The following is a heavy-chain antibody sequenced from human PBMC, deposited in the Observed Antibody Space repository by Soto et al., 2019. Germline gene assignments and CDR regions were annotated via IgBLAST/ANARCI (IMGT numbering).Heavy chain of an antibody. V-gene: IGHV4-4*08. Sequence: SETLSLTCTVSGASITQYYWNWIRQSPGKGLEWIVSVSSTGSTVYNPSLKSRVTVSVDTSKNQFSLRLTSVTAIDTAVYYCARVGGVPSSSPGVAYWGQGILVTVSS. J-gene: IGHJ4*02. CDR2: VSSTGST. CDR1: GASITQYY. D-gene: IGHD6-13*01. CDR3: ARVGGVPSSSPGVAY.